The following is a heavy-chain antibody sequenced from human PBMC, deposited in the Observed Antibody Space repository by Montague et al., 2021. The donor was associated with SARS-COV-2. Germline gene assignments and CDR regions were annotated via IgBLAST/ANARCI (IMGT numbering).Heavy chain of an antibody. Sequence: SLRLSCAASGFTFSSHGMYWVRQLPGKGLEWVSEIHGRGDGTYYADSVKGRFTISRDNSKNTLYLQMNSLRVEDTAVYYCARDQNHGMDVWGQGTTVIVSS. J-gene: IGHJ6*02. D-gene: IGHD1-14*01. CDR1: GFTFSSHG. CDR2: IHGRGDGT. CDR3: ARDQNHGMDV. V-gene: IGHV3-23*01.